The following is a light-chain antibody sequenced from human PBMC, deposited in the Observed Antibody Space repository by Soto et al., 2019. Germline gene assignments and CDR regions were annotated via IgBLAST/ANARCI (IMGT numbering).Light chain of an antibody. J-gene: IGLJ2*01. CDR1: SSDVGGYNY. Sequence: QSALTQPPSASGSPGQSVTISCTGTSSDVGGYNYVSWYQQHPGKAPKLIIYEVTKRPSGVHDRFSGSKSGNTASLTVSGLQADDEADYYCSSYAGSNNFFGGGTKLTVL. V-gene: IGLV2-8*01. CDR3: SSYAGSNNF. CDR2: EVT.